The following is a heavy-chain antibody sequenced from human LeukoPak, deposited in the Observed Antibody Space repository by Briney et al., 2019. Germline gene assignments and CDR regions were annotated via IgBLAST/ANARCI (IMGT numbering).Heavy chain of an antibody. V-gene: IGHV1-8*01. J-gene: IGHJ6*03. CDR2: MNPNSGNT. CDR1: GYTFTSYD. Sequence: ASVKVSCKASGYTFTSYDINWVRQATGQGLEWMGWMNPNSGNTGYAQKFQGRVTMTRNTSISTAYMELSSLRSEDTAVYYCARWGSVWFWELLQTGHYYYYYMDVWGKGTTVTVSS. D-gene: IGHD3-10*01. CDR3: ARWGSVWFWELLQTGHYYYYYMDV.